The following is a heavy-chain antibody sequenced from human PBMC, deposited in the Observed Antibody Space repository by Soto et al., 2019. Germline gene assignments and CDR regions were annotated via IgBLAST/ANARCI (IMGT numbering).Heavy chain of an antibody. CDR3: ARCLFGGGTNWFDP. D-gene: IGHD2-15*01. CDR2: IYHSGST. Sequence: SETLSLTCAVSGYSISGGYYWGWIRQPPGKGLEWIGSIYHSGSTYYNPSLKSRVTISVDTSKSQFSLKLSSVTAADTAVYYCARCLFGGGTNWFDPWGQGTLVTVSS. CDR1: GYSISGGYY. J-gene: IGHJ5*02. V-gene: IGHV4-38-2*01.